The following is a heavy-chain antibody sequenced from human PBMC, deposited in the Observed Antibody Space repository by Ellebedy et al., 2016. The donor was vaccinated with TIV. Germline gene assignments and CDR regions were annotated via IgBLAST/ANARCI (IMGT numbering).Heavy chain of an antibody. J-gene: IGHJ3*02. V-gene: IGHV3-7*03. CDR3: VRYVAAFDI. CDR1: GFTFSSYW. CDR2: INKDGSEK. D-gene: IGHD3-16*01. Sequence: GESLKISCAGSGFTFSSYWMSWVRQAPGKGLEWVANINKDGSEKYYLDSVKGRFTISRDNAKKSLYLQMNSLRAEDTAGYYCVRYVAAFDIWGQGTMVTVSS.